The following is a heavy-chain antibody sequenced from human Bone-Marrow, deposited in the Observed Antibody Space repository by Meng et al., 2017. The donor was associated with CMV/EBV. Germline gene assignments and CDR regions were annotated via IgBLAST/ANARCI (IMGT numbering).Heavy chain of an antibody. J-gene: IGHJ5*02. Sequence: GSLRLSCTVSGGSISSSSYYWGWIRQPPGKGLEWTGYIYYSGSTNYNPSLKSRVTISVDTSKNQFSLKLSSVTAADTAVYYCARDRQRIEYYDFWSGYHPSWFDPWGQGTLVTVSS. V-gene: IGHV4-61*01. CDR3: ARDRQRIEYYDFWSGYHPSWFDP. CDR1: GGSISSSSYY. D-gene: IGHD3-3*01. CDR2: IYYSGST.